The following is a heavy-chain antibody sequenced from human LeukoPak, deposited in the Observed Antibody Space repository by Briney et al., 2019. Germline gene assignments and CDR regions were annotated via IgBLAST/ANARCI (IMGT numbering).Heavy chain of an antibody. Sequence: PGGPLRLSCAASGFAFSSFAMSWVRQAPGKGLDWVSSISGSGGSTYYADSVKGRFTISRDSSKNTLYLQMNSLRAEDTAVYYCAKGVGTNKGGYYFDYWGQGTPVTVSS. CDR2: ISGSGGST. J-gene: IGHJ4*02. V-gene: IGHV3-23*01. CDR1: GFAFSSFA. D-gene: IGHD1-26*01. CDR3: AKGVGTNKGGYYFDY.